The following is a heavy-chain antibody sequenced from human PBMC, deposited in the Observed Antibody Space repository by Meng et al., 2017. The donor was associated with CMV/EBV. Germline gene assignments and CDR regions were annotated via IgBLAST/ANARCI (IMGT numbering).Heavy chain of an antibody. CDR3: ARGNNYDFWSGDAFDI. Sequence: GGSLRLSCPASGFTFSSYWMSWVRQAPGKGLGWVANIKQVGSEKYYVDSVKGRFTISRDNAKNSLYLQMNSLRAEDTAVYYCARGNNYDFWSGDAFDIWGQGTMVTVSS. D-gene: IGHD3-3*01. J-gene: IGHJ3*02. V-gene: IGHV3-7*01. CDR1: GFTFSSYW. CDR2: IKQVGSEK.